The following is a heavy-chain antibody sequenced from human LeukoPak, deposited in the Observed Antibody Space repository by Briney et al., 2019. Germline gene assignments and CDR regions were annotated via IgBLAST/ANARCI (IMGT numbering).Heavy chain of an antibody. V-gene: IGHV3-30*02. D-gene: IGHD3-22*01. CDR3: AKDFPQARDHNYYDSSGPFDY. CDR1: GFTFSSYC. Sequence: PGGSLRLSCAASGFTFSSYCMSWTRQAPGKGLEWVAYITNSGSNKYYADSVKGRFTISRDNSKNTLYLQMNSLRAEDTAVYYCAKDFPQARDHNYYDSSGPFDYWGQGTLVTVSS. J-gene: IGHJ4*02. CDR2: ITNSGSNK.